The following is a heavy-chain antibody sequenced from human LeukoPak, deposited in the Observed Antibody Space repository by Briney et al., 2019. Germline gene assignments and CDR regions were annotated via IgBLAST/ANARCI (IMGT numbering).Heavy chain of an antibody. CDR2: FDPEDGET. CDR3: ATGVTMVRGVIITRPNFDY. J-gene: IGHJ4*02. Sequence: ASVKVSCKVSGYTLTELSMHWVRQAPGKGLEWMGGFDPEDGETIYAQKFQGRVTMTEDTSTDTAYMELSSLRSEDTAVYYCATGVTMVRGVIITRPNFDYWGQGTLVTVSS. V-gene: IGHV1-24*01. D-gene: IGHD3-10*01. CDR1: GYTLTELS.